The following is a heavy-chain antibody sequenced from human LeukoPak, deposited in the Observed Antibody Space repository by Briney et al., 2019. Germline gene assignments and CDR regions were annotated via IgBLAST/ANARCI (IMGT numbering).Heavy chain of an antibody. CDR2: IHYIGST. CDR3: ARDRDYGDSGRAFDI. D-gene: IGHD4-17*01. CDR1: GGSVRSGSYY. Sequence: SETLSLTCTVSGGSVRSGSYYWSWIRQPPWKGLEWIGYIHYIGSTNNNPSLKSRVTISIDTSKNQISLKLNSVTAADTAVYYCARDRDYGDSGRAFDIWGQGTMVTVSS. V-gene: IGHV4-61*01. J-gene: IGHJ3*02.